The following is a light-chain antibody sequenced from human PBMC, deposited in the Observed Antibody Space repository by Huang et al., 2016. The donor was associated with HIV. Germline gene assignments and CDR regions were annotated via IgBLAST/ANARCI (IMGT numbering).Light chain of an antibody. CDR3: QQSYSTPPWT. Sequence: DIQMTQSPSSLSASVGDRVTITCRASQSISSYLNWYQQKPGKAPKLLIYAACSLQSGVPSRFSGSGSWTDFTLTISSLQPEDFATYYCQQSYSTPPWTFGQGTKVEIK. CDR2: AAC. CDR1: QSISSY. V-gene: IGKV1-39*01. J-gene: IGKJ1*01.